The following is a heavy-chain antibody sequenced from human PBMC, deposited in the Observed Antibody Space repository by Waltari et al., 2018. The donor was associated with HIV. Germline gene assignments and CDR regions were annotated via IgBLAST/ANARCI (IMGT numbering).Heavy chain of an antibody. CDR1: GDSISHSNYF. CDR2: IYYSGST. J-gene: IGHJ2*01. V-gene: IGHV4-39*01. CDR3: ARHALRVGAAYWSFDL. D-gene: IGHD1-26*01. Sequence: QLQLQESGPGLVKPSETLSLTCTVSGDSISHSNYFWGWIHQPPGKGLEWIGRIYYSGSTYYNPSLKSRVTISVDTSKNQFSLKVNSVTAADTAVYYCARHALRVGAAYWSFDLWGRGTLVTVSS.